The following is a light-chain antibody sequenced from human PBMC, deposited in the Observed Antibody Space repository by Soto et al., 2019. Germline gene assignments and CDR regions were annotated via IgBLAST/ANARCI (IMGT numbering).Light chain of an antibody. CDR1: QALSGW. V-gene: IGKV1D-12*01. Sequence: DIQMTQSPSSVSASVGDKVTLTCRASQALSGWLAWYQQKPGKAPKLLIYATSVLESGVPSRFSGSGSGADFTLTITSLQPEDFATYYCQQANYFPPIFGPGTKVDVK. J-gene: IGKJ3*01. CDR3: QQANYFPPI. CDR2: ATS.